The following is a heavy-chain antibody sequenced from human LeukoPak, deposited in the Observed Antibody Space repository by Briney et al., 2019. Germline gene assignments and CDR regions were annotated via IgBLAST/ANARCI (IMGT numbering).Heavy chain of an antibody. D-gene: IGHD3-3*01. CDR1: GFTSSGSA. CDR2: IRSKANSYAT. J-gene: IGHJ4*02. Sequence: GGSLKLSCAASGFTSSGSAMHWVRQASGKGLEWVGRIRSKANSYATAYAASVKGRFTISRDDSKNTAYLQMNSLKTEDTAVYYCTRQDYDFWSGGNDYWGQGTLVTVSS. CDR3: TRQDYDFWSGGNDY. V-gene: IGHV3-73*01.